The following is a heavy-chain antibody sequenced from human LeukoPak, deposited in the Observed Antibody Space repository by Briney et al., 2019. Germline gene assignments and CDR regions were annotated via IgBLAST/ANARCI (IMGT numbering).Heavy chain of an antibody. CDR3: ARGRDSSGWYGY. Sequence: SVKVSCKASGGTFSSYAISWVRQAPGQGLEWMGRIIPILGIANYAQKFQGRVTITADKSTSTAYMELSSLRSEDTAVYYCARGRDSSGWYGYWGQGTLVTVSS. J-gene: IGHJ4*02. D-gene: IGHD6-19*01. CDR2: IIPILGIA. V-gene: IGHV1-69*04. CDR1: GGTFSSYA.